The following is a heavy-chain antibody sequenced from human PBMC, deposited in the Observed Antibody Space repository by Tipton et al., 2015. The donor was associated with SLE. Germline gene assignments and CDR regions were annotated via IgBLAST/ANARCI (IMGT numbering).Heavy chain of an antibody. Sequence: SLRLSCAASGFTFTDYAMDWVRQAPGKGLEWVSGITWNSAKIVYADSVKGRFTISRDNAKNSLYLQMNSLRPEDTAFYYCASPGAIVLVIAGLDYWGQGTLVTVSS. J-gene: IGHJ4*02. D-gene: IGHD2-21*01. CDR2: ITWNSAKI. V-gene: IGHV3-9*01. CDR1: GFTFTDYA. CDR3: ASPGAIVLVIAGLDY.